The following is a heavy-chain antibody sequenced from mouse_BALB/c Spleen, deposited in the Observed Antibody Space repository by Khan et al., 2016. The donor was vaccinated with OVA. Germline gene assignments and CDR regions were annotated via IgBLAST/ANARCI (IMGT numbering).Heavy chain of an antibody. CDR3: TRLAYYYNSEGFAY. CDR1: GFTFSTYG. V-gene: IGHV5-6*01. J-gene: IGHJ3*01. D-gene: IGHD1-1*02. CDR2: ISSGGSYT. Sequence: EVELVESGGDLVKPGGSLKLSCAASGFTFSTYGMSWVRQTPDKRLEWVATISSGGSYTYYVDSVKGRFTISRDNAKSTLYLQMSSLKSEDTASYYCTRLAYYYNSEGFAYWGQGTLVTVSA.